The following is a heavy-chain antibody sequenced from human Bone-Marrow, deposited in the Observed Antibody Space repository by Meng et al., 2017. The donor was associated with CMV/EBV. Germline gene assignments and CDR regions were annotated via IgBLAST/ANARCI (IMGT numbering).Heavy chain of an antibody. J-gene: IGHJ6*02. CDR1: GYTFTSYG. Sequence: ASVKVSCKASGYTFTSYGISWVRQAPGQGLEWMGWISAYNGNTNYAQKLQGRVTMTTDTSTSTAYMELRSLRSDDTAVYYCARGPPRTIFGVVTTWRYYYGMDVWSQGTTVTVSS. CDR2: ISAYNGNT. CDR3: ARGPPRTIFGVVTTWRYYYGMDV. V-gene: IGHV1-18*01. D-gene: IGHD3-3*01.